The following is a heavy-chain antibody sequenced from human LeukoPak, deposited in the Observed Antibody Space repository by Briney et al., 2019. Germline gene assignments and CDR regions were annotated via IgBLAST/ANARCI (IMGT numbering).Heavy chain of an antibody. CDR2: ISYDGSNK. J-gene: IGHJ5*02. Sequence: QPGGSLRLSCAAPGFTFSSYAIHWVRQAPGKGLEWVAVISYDGSNKYYADSVKGRFTISRDNAKNSLYLQMNSLRAEDTAVYYCARVILTGFFWFDPWGQGTLVTVSS. V-gene: IGHV3-30-3*01. CDR1: GFTFSSYA. CDR3: ARVILTGFFWFDP. D-gene: IGHD3-9*01.